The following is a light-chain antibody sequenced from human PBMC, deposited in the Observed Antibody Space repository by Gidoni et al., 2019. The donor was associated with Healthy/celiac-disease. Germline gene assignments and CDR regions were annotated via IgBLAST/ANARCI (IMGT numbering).Light chain of an antibody. CDR3: QQANSFPYT. V-gene: IGKV1-12*01. J-gene: IGKJ2*01. CDR2: AAS. Sequence: EIQLTQSPSSVSASVGDRVTITGRASQDISSRLAWYQQKPGKAPKLLIYAASSLQSGVPSRFSGSGSGTDFTLTISSLQPEDFATYYCQQANSFPYTFGQGTKLEIK. CDR1: QDISSR.